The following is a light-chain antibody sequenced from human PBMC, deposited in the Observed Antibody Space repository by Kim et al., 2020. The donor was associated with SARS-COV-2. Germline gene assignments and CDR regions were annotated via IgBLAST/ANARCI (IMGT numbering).Light chain of an antibody. V-gene: IGLV3-1*01. CDR3: QAWDSSAAV. CDR1: KLGDKY. CDR2: QHD. Sequence: SYELTQPPSVSVSPGQTARITCSGDKLGDKYAFWYQQKPGQSPVLAMFQHDKRPSGISQRFSGSNSGNTAILTISGTRTIDEADYYCQAWDSSAAVFGGGTQLTVL. J-gene: IGLJ2*01.